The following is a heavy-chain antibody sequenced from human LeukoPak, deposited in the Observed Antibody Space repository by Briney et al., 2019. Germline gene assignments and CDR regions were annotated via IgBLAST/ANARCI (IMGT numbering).Heavy chain of an antibody. J-gene: IGHJ4*02. CDR3: ARDYDSSGYQQPDY. V-gene: IGHV1-2*02. CDR2: INSRRGST. Sequence: ASLKGSCKASLYTLIGYYMHSVRQAPRHELEWMEGINSRRGSTNYGQKFKGRVTMKRDTSISTAYMVMSGQISDDTAVYYCARDYDSSGYQQPDYWGQGTLVTVSS. D-gene: IGHD3-22*01. CDR1: LYTLIGYY.